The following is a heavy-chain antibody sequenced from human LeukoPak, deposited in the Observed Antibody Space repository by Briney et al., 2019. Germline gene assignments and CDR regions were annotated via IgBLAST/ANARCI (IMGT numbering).Heavy chain of an antibody. CDR2: ISHDGSKK. J-gene: IGHJ1*01. V-gene: IGHV3-30*18. CDR1: GFTFSSYG. Sequence: GGSLRLSCAASGFTFSSYGMHWVRQAPGKGLEWVAVISHDGSKKYYADSVKGRFTISRDNSKNTLYLQMNSLRDEGTAVYYCAKDPYSGSFEYFQHWGQGTLVTVSS. CDR3: AKDPYSGSFEYFQH. D-gene: IGHD1-26*01.